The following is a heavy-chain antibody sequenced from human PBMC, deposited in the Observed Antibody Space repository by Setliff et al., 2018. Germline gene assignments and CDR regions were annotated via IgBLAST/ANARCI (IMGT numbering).Heavy chain of an antibody. CDR1: GGTFSSYA. J-gene: IGHJ4*02. CDR2: IIPIFGTA. V-gene: IGHV1-69*13. Sequence: PSVKVSCKASGGTFSSYAISWVRQAPGQGLEWMGGIIPIFGTANYAQKFQGRVTITADESTSTAYMELSSLRSEDTAVYYCASSRDYNFWSGYYSPLDYWGQGTLVTVSS. CDR3: ASSRDYNFWSGYYSPLDY. D-gene: IGHD3-3*01.